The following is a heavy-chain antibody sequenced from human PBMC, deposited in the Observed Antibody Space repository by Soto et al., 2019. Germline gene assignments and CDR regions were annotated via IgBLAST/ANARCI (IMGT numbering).Heavy chain of an antibody. CDR3: ARDLKPYYYYYDMDV. Sequence: GASVKVSCKASGYTFTSYGISWVRQAPGQGLEWMGWISAYNGNTNYAQKLQGRVTMTTDTATSTAYMELRSLRSDDTAVYYCARDLKPYYYYYDMDVWGQGTTVTVSS. CDR1: GYTFTSYG. V-gene: IGHV1-18*04. J-gene: IGHJ6*02. CDR2: ISAYNGNT.